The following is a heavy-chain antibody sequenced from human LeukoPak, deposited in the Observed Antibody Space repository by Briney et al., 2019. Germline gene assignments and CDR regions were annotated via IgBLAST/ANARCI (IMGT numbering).Heavy chain of an antibody. CDR1: GGSISSGDYY. J-gene: IGHJ4*02. D-gene: IGHD3-22*01. CDR3: AREGDYYDSSGYYGY. Sequence: PSETLSPTCTVSGGSISSGDYYWSWIRQPPGKGLEWIGYIYYSGSTNYNPSLKSRVTTSVDTSKNQFSLKLSSVTAADTAVYYCAREGDYYDSSGYYGYWGQGTLVTVSS. CDR2: IYYSGST. V-gene: IGHV4-61*08.